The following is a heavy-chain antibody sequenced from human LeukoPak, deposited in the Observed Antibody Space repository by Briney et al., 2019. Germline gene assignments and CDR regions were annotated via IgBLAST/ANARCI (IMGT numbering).Heavy chain of an antibody. J-gene: IGHJ4*02. CDR1: GGSISSYY. V-gene: IGHV4-59*01. CDR2: IYYSGST. Sequence: SETLSLTCTVSGGSISSYYWSWIRQPPGKGLELIGHIYYSGSTKYNPSLKSRVTISVDTSKNLFSLKLSSVTAADTAVYYCASGFRGQLGYFDFWGQGTLVTVSS. CDR3: ASGFRGQLGYFDF. D-gene: IGHD1-1*01.